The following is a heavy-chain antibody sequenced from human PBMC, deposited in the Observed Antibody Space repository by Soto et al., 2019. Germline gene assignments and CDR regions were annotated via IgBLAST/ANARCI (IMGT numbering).Heavy chain of an antibody. CDR2: ISSSGSTI. V-gene: IGHV3-11*01. CDR1: GFTFCDYY. D-gene: IGHD6-13*01. Sequence: PGGSLRLSCAASGFTFCDYYMSWIRQAPGKGLEWVSYISSSGSTIYYADSVKGRFTISRDNAKNSLYLQMNSLRAEDTAVYYCARDAHPPGISSWYWGNYYYMDVWGKGTTVTVSS. CDR3: ARDAHPPGISSWYWGNYYYMDV. J-gene: IGHJ6*03.